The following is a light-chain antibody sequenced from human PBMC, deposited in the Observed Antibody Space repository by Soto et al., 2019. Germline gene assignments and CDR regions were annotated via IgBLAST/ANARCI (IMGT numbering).Light chain of an antibody. V-gene: IGKV3D-20*02. Sequence: ETVLTQSPGDLYFSPGERANLSCSASQSVPNSYLAWYQQKPGQAHRLLIYGAYSRATGIKARFSGSGSETDFTLTISSLEPEDFAVYYCKHHMNWHLTLGNGPRLEIK. J-gene: IGKJ5*01. CDR1: QSVPNSY. CDR3: KHHMNWHLT. CDR2: GAY.